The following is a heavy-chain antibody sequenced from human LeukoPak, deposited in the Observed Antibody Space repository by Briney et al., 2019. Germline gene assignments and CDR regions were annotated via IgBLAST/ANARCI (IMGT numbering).Heavy chain of an antibody. Sequence: GRSLRLSCTASGFTFGDYAMSWVRQAPGKGLEWVGFIRSKAYGGTTEYAASVEGRFTISRDDSKSIAYLQMNSLKTEDTAVYYCTRDPAGAAMLSLQDYYYGMDVWGKGTTVTVSS. CDR3: TRDPAGAAMLSLQDYYYGMDV. D-gene: IGHD2-2*01. CDR1: GFTFGDYA. V-gene: IGHV3-49*04. J-gene: IGHJ6*04. CDR2: IRSKAYGGTT.